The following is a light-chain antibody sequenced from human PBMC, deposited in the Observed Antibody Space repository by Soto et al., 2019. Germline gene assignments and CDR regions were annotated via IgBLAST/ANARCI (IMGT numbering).Light chain of an antibody. V-gene: IGLV2-14*03. J-gene: IGLJ2*01. CDR1: SSDVGGYNF. Sequence: QSALTQPASVSGSPGQSITISCTGTSSDVGGYNFVSWYQQHPGKAPKFIIYDVRNRPSGVSNRFSGSRSGNTASLTISGLQADDAADYYCSSYTSRSTVIFGGGTKLTVL. CDR2: DVR. CDR3: SSYTSRSTVI.